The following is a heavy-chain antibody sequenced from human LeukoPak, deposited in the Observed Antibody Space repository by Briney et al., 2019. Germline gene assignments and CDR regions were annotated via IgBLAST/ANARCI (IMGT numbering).Heavy chain of an antibody. CDR1: GFTFSSYA. CDR3: ARDRLRDGYKSPDY. Sequence: GGSLRLSCAASGFTFSSYAMSWVRQAPGKGLEWVSYISSSGSTIYYADSVKGRFTISRDNAKNSLYLQMNSLRAEDTAVYYCARDRLRDGYKSPDYWGQGTLVTVSS. V-gene: IGHV3-48*04. D-gene: IGHD5-24*01. CDR2: ISSSGSTI. J-gene: IGHJ4*02.